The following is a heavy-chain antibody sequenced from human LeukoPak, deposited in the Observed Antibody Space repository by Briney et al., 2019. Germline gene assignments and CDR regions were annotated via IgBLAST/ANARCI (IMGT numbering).Heavy chain of an antibody. D-gene: IGHD1-26*01. V-gene: IGHV4-59*08. CDR1: GGSLSSYY. Sequence: SETLSLTCTFSGGSLSSYYWSWIRQPPGKGLEWIGYIYYSGSTSYNPSLKSRVTISVDTSKNQFSLKLSSVTAADTAVYYCARGSGSYSGGFDPWGQGTLVTVSS. J-gene: IGHJ5*02. CDR3: ARGSGSYSGGFDP. CDR2: IYYSGST.